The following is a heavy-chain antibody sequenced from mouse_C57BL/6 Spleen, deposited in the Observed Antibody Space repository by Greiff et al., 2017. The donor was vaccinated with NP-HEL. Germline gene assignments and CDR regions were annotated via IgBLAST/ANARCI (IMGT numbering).Heavy chain of an antibody. CDR3: TIEGAYYSNFEGFAY. CDR1: GFTFSSYA. J-gene: IGHJ3*01. V-gene: IGHV5-9-1*02. CDR2: ISSGGDYI. D-gene: IGHD2-5*01. Sequence: EVMLVESGEGLVKPGGSLKLSCAASGFTFSSYAMPWVRQTPEKRLEWVAYISSGGDYIYYADTVKGRFTLSRDNARNTLYLQMSSLKSANTAMYYCTIEGAYYSNFEGFAYWGQGTLVTVSA.